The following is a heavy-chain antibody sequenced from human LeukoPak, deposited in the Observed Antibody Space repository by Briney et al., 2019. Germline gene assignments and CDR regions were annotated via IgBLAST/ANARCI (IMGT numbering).Heavy chain of an antibody. J-gene: IGHJ3*02. CDR3: ATEWADAFDI. D-gene: IGHD1-26*01. CDR1: GGTFSSHA. Sequence: SVKVSCKASGGTFSSHAISWVRQAPGQGLQWMGGIISIFGTANYAQGFLGRVTITADESTSTAYMELSSLRSEDTAVYYCATEWADAFDIWGQGTMVTVSS. V-gene: IGHV1-69*01. CDR2: IISIFGTA.